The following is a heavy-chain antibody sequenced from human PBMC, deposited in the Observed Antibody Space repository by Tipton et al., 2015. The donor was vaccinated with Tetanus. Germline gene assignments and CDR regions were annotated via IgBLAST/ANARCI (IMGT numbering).Heavy chain of an antibody. CDR1: GYTFTNYY. CDR2: INPGGGST. CDR3: ARGLVGGYFDY. D-gene: IGHD1-26*01. V-gene: IGHV1-46*01. Sequence: QLVQSGAEVKMPGTSVRVSCKASGYTFTNYYLHWVRQAPGQGLEWMGIINPGGGSTNYAQKFQGRVTMTRDTSTSTVYMELSSLRSGGTAGYYCARGLVGGYFDYWGQGTLVTVSS. J-gene: IGHJ4*02.